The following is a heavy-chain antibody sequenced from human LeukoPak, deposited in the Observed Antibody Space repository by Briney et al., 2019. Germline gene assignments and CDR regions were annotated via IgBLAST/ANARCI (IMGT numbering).Heavy chain of an antibody. J-gene: IGHJ6*02. CDR1: GGSISSGGYY. Sequence: SETLSLTCTVSGGSISSGGYYWSWIRQHPGKGLEWIGYIYYSGSTYYNPSLKSRVTISVDTSKNQFSLKLSSVTAADTAVYYCARSAVDLLRLGYYYYGMDVWGQGTTVTVSS. CDR3: ARSAVDLLRLGYYYYGMDV. D-gene: IGHD3-16*01. V-gene: IGHV4-31*03. CDR2: IYYSGST.